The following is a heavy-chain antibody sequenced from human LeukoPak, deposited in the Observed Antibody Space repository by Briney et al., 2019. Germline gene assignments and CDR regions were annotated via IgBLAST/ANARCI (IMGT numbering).Heavy chain of an antibody. D-gene: IGHD4-17*01. V-gene: IGHV3-48*01. Sequence: GGSLRLSCAASGFTFSSYSMNWVRQAPGKGLEWVSYISSSSSTIHYADSVKGRFTISRDNAKNSLHLQMNSLRAEDTAVYYCERTLKLYGDYFRGSEFDYWGQGTLVTVSS. CDR2: ISSSSSTI. CDR3: ERTLKLYGDYFRGSEFDY. J-gene: IGHJ4*02. CDR1: GFTFSSYS.